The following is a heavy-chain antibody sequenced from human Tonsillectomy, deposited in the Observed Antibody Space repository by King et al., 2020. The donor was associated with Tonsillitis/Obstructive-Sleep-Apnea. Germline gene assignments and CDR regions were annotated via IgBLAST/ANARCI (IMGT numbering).Heavy chain of an antibody. V-gene: IGHV3-11*05. CDR2: ISNSRSYT. CDR3: GRGNYGDWLDS. D-gene: IGHD4-17*01. Sequence: VQLVESGGGLVKPGGSLRLSCAASGFTFTDFYMSWLRQTPGKGLEWVSYISNSRSYTYYADSVKGRFTISRDNAKNSLYLQMNSLRAEDTAVYYCGRGNYGDWLDSWGQETLVTVSS. J-gene: IGHJ5*01. CDR1: GFTFTDFY.